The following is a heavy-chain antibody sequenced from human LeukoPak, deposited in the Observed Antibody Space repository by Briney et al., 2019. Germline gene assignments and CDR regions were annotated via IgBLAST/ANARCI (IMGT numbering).Heavy chain of an antibody. Sequence: PGGSLRLPCAASGFTFSSYSMNWVRQAPGKGLEWVSSISSSSSYIYYADSVKGRFTISRDNAKNSLYLQMNSLRAEDTAVYYCARVLSGTTDWFDPWGQGTLVTVSS. CDR1: GFTFSSYS. D-gene: IGHD1-1*01. CDR3: ARVLSGTTDWFDP. CDR2: ISSSSSYI. J-gene: IGHJ5*02. V-gene: IGHV3-21*01.